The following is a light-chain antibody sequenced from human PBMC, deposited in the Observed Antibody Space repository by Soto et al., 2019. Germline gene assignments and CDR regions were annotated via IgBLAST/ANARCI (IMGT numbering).Light chain of an antibody. Sequence: DIVMTQSPDSLAVSLGERATINCKSSQSILFNSNNRNYLAWYQQKPGQPPKLLIYWASTRESGVPDRFGGSGSGTDFTLTISSLQAEDVVVYYCQQYYDTPLTFGGGTKVEIK. V-gene: IGKV4-1*01. CDR3: QQYYDTPLT. CDR1: QSILFNSNNRNY. J-gene: IGKJ4*01. CDR2: WAS.